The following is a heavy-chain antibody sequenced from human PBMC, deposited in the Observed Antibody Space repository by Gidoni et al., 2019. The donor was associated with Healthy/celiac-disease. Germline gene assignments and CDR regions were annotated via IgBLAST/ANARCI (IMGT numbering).Heavy chain of an antibody. CDR2: SDWDDDK. CDR1: GFSLSTSGVG. D-gene: IGHD2-8*02. V-gene: IGHV2-5*02. J-gene: IGHJ4*02. CDR3: AHSSGPRPNFDY. Sequence: QITLKVSGPTLVTPTQTLTLTCTFSGFSLSTSGVGVGWIRQPPGKALEWLALSDWDDDKRYSPALKSRLTINKDTAKNQVVLTMTNTDPVDTSTYDCAHSSGPRPNFDYWGQGTLVTVSS.